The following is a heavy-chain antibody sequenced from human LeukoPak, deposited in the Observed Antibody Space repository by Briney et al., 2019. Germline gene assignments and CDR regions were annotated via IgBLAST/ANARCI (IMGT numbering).Heavy chain of an antibody. D-gene: IGHD1-26*01. CDR3: ARDVALRGSYFY. CDR2: IGRGGGAT. J-gene: IGHJ4*02. Sequence: GGSLRLSCAASGFTFSSYAMSWVRQSPGKGLEWVSVIGRGGGATYYADSVKGRFTISRDNAQNSLYLQMNSLRAEDTAVYYCARDVALRGSYFYWGQGTLVTVSS. V-gene: IGHV3-23*01. CDR1: GFTFSSYA.